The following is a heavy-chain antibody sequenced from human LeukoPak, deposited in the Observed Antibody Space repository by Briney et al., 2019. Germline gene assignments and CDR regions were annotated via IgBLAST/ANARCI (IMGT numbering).Heavy chain of an antibody. J-gene: IGHJ4*02. CDR3: VRQGYNYGAFNA. CDR2: VFISGST. Sequence: SDTLSLTCAVSGDSISCCYWTWIRQSAEKGLEWIGRVFISGSTNYNPSLQGRVTMSVDRSKSQFSLRLSSVTAADTAVYYCVRQGYNYGAFNAWGQGTPVTVSS. V-gene: IGHV4-4*07. D-gene: IGHD5-18*01. CDR1: GDSISCCY.